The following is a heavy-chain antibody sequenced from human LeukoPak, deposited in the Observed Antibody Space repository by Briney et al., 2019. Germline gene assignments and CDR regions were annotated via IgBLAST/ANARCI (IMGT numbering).Heavy chain of an antibody. J-gene: IGHJ3*02. CDR2: IWYDGSNK. CDR1: GFTFSSYG. D-gene: IGHD3-22*01. CDR3: AKGSGYYDSSGYWAFDI. Sequence: GRSLRLSCAASGFTFSSYGMHWVRQAPGKGLEWVAVIWYDGSNKYYADSVKGRFTISRDNSKNTLYLQMNSLRAEDTAVYYCAKGSGYYDSSGYWAFDIWGQGTMVTVSS. V-gene: IGHV3-33*06.